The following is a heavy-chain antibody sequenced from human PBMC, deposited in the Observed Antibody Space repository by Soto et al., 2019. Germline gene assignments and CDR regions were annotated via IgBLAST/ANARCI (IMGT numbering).Heavy chain of an antibody. V-gene: IGHV1-46*01. Sequence: ASVKVSCKASGYTFTSYYMHWVRQAPGQGLEGMGIINPSGGSTSYAQKFQGRVTMTRDTSTSTVYMELSSLRSEDTAVYYCASGVYDSSGYYFYYYYGMDVWGQGTTVTVSS. J-gene: IGHJ6*02. CDR2: INPSGGST. CDR1: GYTFTSYY. D-gene: IGHD3-22*01. CDR3: ASGVYDSSGYYFYYYYGMDV.